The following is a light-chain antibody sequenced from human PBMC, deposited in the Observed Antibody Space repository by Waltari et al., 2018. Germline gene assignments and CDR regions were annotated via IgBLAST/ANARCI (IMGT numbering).Light chain of an antibody. CDR3: CSFTSSSTYV. Sequence: QSALTQPASVSASPGQSITLSCSGSIRDIGLFKVFSWFQQYPGQPPRLIIYDVNKRPPGISDRFSATKSGNVASLTISGLQADDEADYYCCSFTSSSTYVFGSGTTVTVL. CDR2: DVN. J-gene: IGLJ1*01. V-gene: IGLV2-23*02. CDR1: IRDIGLFKV.